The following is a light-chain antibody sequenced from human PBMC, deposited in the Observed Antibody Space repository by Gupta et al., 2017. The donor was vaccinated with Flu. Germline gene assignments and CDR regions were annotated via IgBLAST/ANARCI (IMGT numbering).Light chain of an antibody. Sequence: PSTSSLSPEGAALPSWRASQIVGNRVGCYQQKFRQPPRLLYYETSRAAPSIPARCGGSWSGLDFTLTISNLDPEDFAVYYCQQRSDCPLTFGQGTRLDIK. CDR3: QQRSDCPLT. V-gene: IGKV3-11*01. CDR2: ETS. J-gene: IGKJ5*01. CDR1: QIVGNR.